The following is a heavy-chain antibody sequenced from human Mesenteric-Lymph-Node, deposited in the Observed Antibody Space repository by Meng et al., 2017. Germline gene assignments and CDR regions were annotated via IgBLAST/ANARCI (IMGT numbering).Heavy chain of an antibody. J-gene: IGHJ4*02. CDR2: VDPEDGKT. D-gene: IGHD4-17*01. CDR1: GYTFSDYY. V-gene: IGHV1-69-2*01. Sequence: ASVKVSCKVSGYTFSDYYIHWLQQAPGKGLVWMGLVDPEDGKTLFSEKFQDRVTMTADTSINTAYMQLAGLTSDDTALYYCSTLTEGFGDSDFWGQGTPVTVSS. CDR3: STLTEGFGDSDF.